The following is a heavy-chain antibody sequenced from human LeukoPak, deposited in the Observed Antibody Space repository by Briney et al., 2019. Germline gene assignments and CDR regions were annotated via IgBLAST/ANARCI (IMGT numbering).Heavy chain of an antibody. J-gene: IGHJ3*02. V-gene: IGHV4-59*08. Sequence: SETLSLTCTVSGTFYWSWIRQPPGRGLEWIGYIHYSGSTDYNPSLKSRVTISVDTSKNQVSLKLTSVTAADAAVYYCARHSGSYGGAFDIWGNGTMVTVSS. CDR3: ARHSGSYGGAFDI. CDR2: IHYSGST. CDR1: GTFY. D-gene: IGHD1-26*01.